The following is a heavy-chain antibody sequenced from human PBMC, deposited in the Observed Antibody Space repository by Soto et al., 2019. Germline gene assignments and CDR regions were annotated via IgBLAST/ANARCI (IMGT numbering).Heavy chain of an antibody. D-gene: IGHD1-20*01. CDR3: ACLYNWNGWSDY. V-gene: IGHV4-4*07. CDR2: IYSSGST. Sequence: QVQLQEAGPGLVKPSETLSLTCTVSGFAITSYYWSWIRQPAGKGLEWIGSIYSSGSTNYNPSLNSRVTMSIATSKNKFSLKLSSVTAADTAVYYCACLYNWNGWSDYWGQGTLVTVSS. J-gene: IGHJ4*02. CDR1: GFAITSYY.